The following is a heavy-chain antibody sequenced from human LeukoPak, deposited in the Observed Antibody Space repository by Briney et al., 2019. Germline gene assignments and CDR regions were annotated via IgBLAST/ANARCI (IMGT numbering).Heavy chain of an antibody. Sequence: PGRSLRLSCAASGFTFSSYGMHWVRQAPGKGLEWVAVISYDGSNKYYADSVKGRFTISRDNSKNTLYLQMNSLRAEDTAVYYCAKDQQQLVLIEAFDYWGQGTLVTVSS. V-gene: IGHV3-30*18. CDR3: AKDQQQLVLIEAFDY. CDR1: GFTFSSYG. CDR2: ISYDGSNK. J-gene: IGHJ4*02. D-gene: IGHD6-13*01.